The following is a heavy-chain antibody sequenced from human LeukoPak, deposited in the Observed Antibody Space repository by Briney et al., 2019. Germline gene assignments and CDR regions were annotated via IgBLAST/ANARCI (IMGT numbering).Heavy chain of an antibody. J-gene: IGHJ5*02. Sequence: GASVKVSCKASGYTFTGYFMHWVRQAPGQGLEWMGRIIPILGIANYAQKFQGRVTITADKSTSTAYMELSSLRSEDTAVYYCARDYYDSSGYSNWFDPWGQGTLVTVSS. V-gene: IGHV1-69*04. D-gene: IGHD3-22*01. CDR2: IIPILGIA. CDR3: ARDYYDSSGYSNWFDP. CDR1: GYTFTGYF.